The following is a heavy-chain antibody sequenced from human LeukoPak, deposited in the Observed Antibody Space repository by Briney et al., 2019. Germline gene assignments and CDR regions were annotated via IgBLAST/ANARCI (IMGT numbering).Heavy chain of an antibody. J-gene: IGHJ4*02. CDR1: GFTFSSYG. D-gene: IGHD2-2*02. CDR2: IWYDGSDK. V-gene: IGHV3-30*02. CDR3: AKHAVGGYCSSSSCYIFDY. Sequence: GGSLRLSCAASGFTFSSYGMHWVRQAPGKGLEWVAFIWYDGSDKYYADSVKGRFTISRDNSKNTLYLQMNSLRADDTAVYYCAKHAVGGYCSSSSCYIFDYWGQGTLVTVSS.